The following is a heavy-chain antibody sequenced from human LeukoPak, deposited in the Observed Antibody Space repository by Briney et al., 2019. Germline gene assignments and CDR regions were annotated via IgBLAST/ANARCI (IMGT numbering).Heavy chain of an antibody. J-gene: IGHJ4*02. CDR1: GFTFSIYG. CDR3: ARASGPFDY. V-gene: IGHV3-33*01. CDR2: IWSDGSNK. D-gene: IGHD6-19*01. Sequence: GRSLRLSCAASGFTFSIYGIHWVRQAPGKGLEWVAVIWSDGSNKYYADSVKCRFTISRDNSKSTLYLLMNSLRAEDTAVYYCARASGPFDYWGQGTLVTVSS.